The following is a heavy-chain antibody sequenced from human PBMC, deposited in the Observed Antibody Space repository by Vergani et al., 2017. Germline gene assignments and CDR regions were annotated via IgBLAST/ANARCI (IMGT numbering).Heavy chain of an antibody. Sequence: EVQLVKSGGGLVQPGRSLRLSCAASGFTFSSYAMSWVRQAPGKGLEWVSAISGGGGSTYYADSVKGRFTISRDNAKNSLYLQMNSLRAEETAVYYCAREGVPDDSSGWTGIDYWGQGTLVTVSS. D-gene: IGHD6-19*01. CDR3: AREGVPDDSSGWTGIDY. J-gene: IGHJ4*02. V-gene: IGHV3-23*04. CDR2: ISGGGGST. CDR1: GFTFSSYA.